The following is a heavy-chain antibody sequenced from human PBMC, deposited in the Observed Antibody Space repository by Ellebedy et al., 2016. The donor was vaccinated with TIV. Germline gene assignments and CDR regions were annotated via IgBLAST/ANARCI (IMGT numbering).Heavy chain of an antibody. CDR1: GFTFSSYA. V-gene: IGHV3-23*01. J-gene: IGHJ3*02. CDR2: ISGSGGST. CDR3: AIDPGDAFDI. Sequence: GESLKISXAASGFTFSSYAMSWVRQAPGKGLEWVSAISGSGGSTYYADSVKGRFTISRDNSKNTLYLQMNSLRAEDTAVYYCAIDPGDAFDIWGQGTMVTVSS.